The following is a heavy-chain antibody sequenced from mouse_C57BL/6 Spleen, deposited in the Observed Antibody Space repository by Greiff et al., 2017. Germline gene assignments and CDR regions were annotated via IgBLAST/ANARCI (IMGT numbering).Heavy chain of an antibody. CDR3: ALGSFYFDY. CDR1: GFTFSDYG. J-gene: IGHJ2*01. V-gene: IGHV5-17*01. Sequence: EVMLVESGGGLVKPGGSLKLSCAASGFTFSDYGLHWVRQAPEKGLEWVAYISSGSSTIYYADTVKGRFTISRDNAKNTLFLQMTSLRSEDTAMYYCALGSFYFDYWGQGTTLTVSS. CDR2: ISSGSSTI. D-gene: IGHD1-1*01.